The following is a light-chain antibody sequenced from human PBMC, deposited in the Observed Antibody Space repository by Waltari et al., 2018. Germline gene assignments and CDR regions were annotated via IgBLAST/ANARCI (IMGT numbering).Light chain of an antibody. CDR1: QDISNF. J-gene: IGKJ4*01. Sequence: DIQLTQSPSFLSASVGDRVTITCRASQDISNFLAWYQQKPGQAPQLLIYASSTLQSGVPSRFGGSGSGTEFTLTISSLQPEDIATYYCQQLKDSPPTFGGGTKVEIK. CDR2: ASS. V-gene: IGKV1-9*01. CDR3: QQLKDSPPT.